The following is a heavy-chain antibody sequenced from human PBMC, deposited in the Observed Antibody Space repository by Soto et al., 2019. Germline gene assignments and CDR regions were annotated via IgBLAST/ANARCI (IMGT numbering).Heavy chain of an antibody. CDR2: INWNGCST. J-gene: IGHJ5*02. CDR1: GFTFDDYG. V-gene: IGHV3-20*01. CDR3: ATISCDIVVVVGAKHNWFDP. D-gene: IGHD2-15*01. Sequence: GGSLRLSCAASGFTFDDYGMSWVRQAPGKGLEWVSGINWNGCSTGYADSVNGRFTISRDNAKNSLYLQMNSLRVEDTALYHCATISCDIVVVVGAKHNWFDPWGQGTLVTVSS.